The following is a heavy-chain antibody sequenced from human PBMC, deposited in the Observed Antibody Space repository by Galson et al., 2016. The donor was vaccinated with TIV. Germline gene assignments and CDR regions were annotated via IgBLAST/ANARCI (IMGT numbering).Heavy chain of an antibody. J-gene: IGHJ4*02. D-gene: IGHD6-19*01. Sequence: SLRLSCAASGFTFRTYAIHWVRQAPGKGLEWVAVISSDGSNKYYSDSVKGRFTISRDNSKNTLYLQMNSLTVEDTAVYYCAKDFVRAAHVPEAGINDYWGQGTLVTVSS. CDR2: ISSDGSNK. V-gene: IGHV3-30*18. CDR1: GFTFRTYA. CDR3: AKDFVRAAHVPEAGINDY.